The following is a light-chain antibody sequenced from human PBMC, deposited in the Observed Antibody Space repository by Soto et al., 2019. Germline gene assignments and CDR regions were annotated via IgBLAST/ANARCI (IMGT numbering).Light chain of an antibody. Sequence: DIQMTQSPSSLSASVGDRVTITGRASQSISTYLNWYQQKPGKAPKLLIYAASSLQSGVASRFSGSGSGTDFTLTIRSLKPEDFATYYCQMSYSTPYTFGQGTKLEIK. V-gene: IGKV1-39*01. CDR1: QSISTY. J-gene: IGKJ2*01. CDR2: AAS. CDR3: QMSYSTPYT.